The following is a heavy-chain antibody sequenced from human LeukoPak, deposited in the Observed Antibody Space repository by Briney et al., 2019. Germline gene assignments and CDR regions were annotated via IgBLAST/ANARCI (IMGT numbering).Heavy chain of an antibody. J-gene: IGHJ4*02. CDR1: GYTLTELS. CDR3: ATSVDIVVVVAATPFDY. V-gene: IGHV1-24*01. CDR2: FDPEDGET. Sequence: ASVKVSCKVSGYTLTELSMHWVRQAPGKGLEWMGGFDPEDGETIYAQKFQGRVTMTEDTSTDTAYMELSSLRSEDTAVYYCATSVDIVVVVAATPFDYWGQGTLVTASS. D-gene: IGHD2-15*01.